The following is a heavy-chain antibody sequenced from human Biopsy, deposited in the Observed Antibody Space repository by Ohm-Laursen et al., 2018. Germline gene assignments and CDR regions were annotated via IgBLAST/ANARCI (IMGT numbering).Heavy chain of an antibody. V-gene: IGHV1-18*01. J-gene: IGHJ6*02. CDR1: GYTFGNYG. CDR2: ISAYNNNNT. D-gene: IGHD2-15*01. Sequence: ASVKVSCKASGYTFGNYGVSWVRQAPGQGLEWLGWISAYNNNNTNYEQNLQDRVIMTADTFTNIAYMELRSLRSDDTAIYYCARDRYRWDMAAVVAAHYNELYYPLDVWGQETAVTVSS. CDR3: ARDRYRWDMAAVVAAHYNELYYPLDV.